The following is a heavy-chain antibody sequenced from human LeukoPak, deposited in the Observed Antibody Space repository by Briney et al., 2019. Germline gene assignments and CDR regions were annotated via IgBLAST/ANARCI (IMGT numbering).Heavy chain of an antibody. Sequence: PGGSLRLSCAASGFTFSSYWMSWVRQAPGKGLEWGAYIKQDGSEKYYIDSVKRRFTNSRDNAKNSLYLQMNSLRAEDTAVYYCARAGDYIWGSTDAFDIWGQGTVVTVSS. V-gene: IGHV3-7*01. CDR3: ARAGDYIWGSTDAFDI. CDR1: GFTFSSYW. J-gene: IGHJ3*02. D-gene: IGHD3-16*01. CDR2: IKQDGSEK.